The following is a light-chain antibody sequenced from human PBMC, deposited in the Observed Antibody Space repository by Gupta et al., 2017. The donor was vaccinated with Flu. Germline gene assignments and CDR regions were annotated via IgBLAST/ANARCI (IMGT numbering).Light chain of an antibody. J-gene: IGLJ2*01. CDR3: NSRDIGSNHFFVV. CDR1: SLRSYY. Sequence: SSELTQDPAVSVALGQTVRITCQGGSLRSYYASWYQQKPGQAPVLVIYGKNNRPSGIPDRFSGSTSGNTASLTITGAQAEDEADYYCNSRDIGSNHFFVVFGGGTKLTVL. CDR2: GKN. V-gene: IGLV3-19*01.